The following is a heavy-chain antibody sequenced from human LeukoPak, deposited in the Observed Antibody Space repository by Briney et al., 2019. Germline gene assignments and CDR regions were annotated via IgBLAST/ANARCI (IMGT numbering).Heavy chain of an antibody. J-gene: IGHJ4*02. Sequence: SETLSLTCTVSGYSISRGYYWGWVRQPPGKGLQWIGSIFRSWTTYYSPTLRRRLSMSLDTSKNQFSLKLTSVTATDTAVYYCVRGRGGLGIYQFEFWGQGALVIVPS. CDR1: GYSISRGYY. V-gene: IGHV4-38-2*02. CDR3: VRGRGGLGIYQFEF. CDR2: IFRSWTT. D-gene: IGHD3/OR15-3a*01.